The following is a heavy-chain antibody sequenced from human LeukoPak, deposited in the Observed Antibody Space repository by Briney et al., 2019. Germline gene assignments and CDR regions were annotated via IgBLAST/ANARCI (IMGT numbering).Heavy chain of an antibody. Sequence: GGSLRLSCVASGFTFNIYPMHWVRQAPGKGLEWVSAISGSGGSTYYADSVKGRFTISRDNSKNTLYLQMNSLRAEDTAVYYCAKERDYYDSSGYYNGHAFDIWGQGTMVTVSS. D-gene: IGHD3-22*01. CDR3: AKERDYYDSSGYYNGHAFDI. J-gene: IGHJ3*02. V-gene: IGHV3-23*01. CDR2: ISGSGGST. CDR1: GFTFNIYP.